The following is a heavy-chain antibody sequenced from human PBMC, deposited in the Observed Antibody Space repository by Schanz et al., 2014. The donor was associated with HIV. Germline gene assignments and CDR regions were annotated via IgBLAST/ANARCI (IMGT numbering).Heavy chain of an antibody. D-gene: IGHD6-19*01. CDR2: ISKGGSDK. Sequence: QVQLVESGGGVVQPGRSPTLSCAASGFTFSKYGMHWVRQAPGKGLEWVAAISKGGSDKYYTDSVKGQFTISRDNSNNTLYLQMNSLRLEVTAVYYCAKIISGSPYYYSGLDVWGLGTTVTVSS. CDR1: GFTFSKYG. V-gene: IGHV3-30*18. J-gene: IGHJ6*02. CDR3: AKIISGSPYYYSGLDV.